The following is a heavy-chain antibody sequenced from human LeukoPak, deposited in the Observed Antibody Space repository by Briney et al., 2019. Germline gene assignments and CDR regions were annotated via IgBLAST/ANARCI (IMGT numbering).Heavy chain of an antibody. CDR1: GYTFTSYD. J-gene: IGHJ4*02. V-gene: IGHV1-8*01. D-gene: IGHD6-19*01. Sequence: GAVKVSCKASGYTFTSYDINWVRQAAGQGLEWMGWMNPNSGNTGYAQKVQGRVTMTRNTSISTAYMELSSLRSADTAVYYCARVKALAGTVIDYWGQGTLVTVSS. CDR2: MNPNSGNT. CDR3: ARVKALAGTVIDY.